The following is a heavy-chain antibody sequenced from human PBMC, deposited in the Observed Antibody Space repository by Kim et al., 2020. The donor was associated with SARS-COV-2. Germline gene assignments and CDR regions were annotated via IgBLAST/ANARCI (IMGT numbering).Heavy chain of an antibody. CDR2: ISGSGGAT. CDR1: GFTFSSYA. V-gene: IGHV3-23*01. Sequence: GGSLRLSCAASGFTFSSYAMSWVRQAPGKGLEWVSTISGSGGATYYADSVKGRFTISRDNSKNTLHLQMNSLRAEDTAVYYCARGKNHPYAFDIWGQGTMVTVSS. CDR3: ARGKNHPYAFDI. J-gene: IGHJ3*02.